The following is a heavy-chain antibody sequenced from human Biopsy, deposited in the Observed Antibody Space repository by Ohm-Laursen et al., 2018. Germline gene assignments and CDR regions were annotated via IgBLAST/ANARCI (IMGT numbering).Heavy chain of an antibody. CDR2: IVVGSGHT. Sequence: GASVKVSCKASGFTFSSSAVQWARQARGQRLEWIGWIVVGSGHTNYAQKFQERVTITRDMSTSTAYMELTSLRSEDTAVYYCAATSTLYYYYYAMDVWGQGTTVTVSS. CDR3: AATSTLYYYYYAMDV. V-gene: IGHV1-58*01. CDR1: GFTFSSSA. J-gene: IGHJ6*02.